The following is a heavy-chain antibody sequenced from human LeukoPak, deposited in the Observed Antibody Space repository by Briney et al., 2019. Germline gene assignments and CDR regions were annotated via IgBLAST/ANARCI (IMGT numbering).Heavy chain of an antibody. J-gene: IGHJ3*02. CDR1: GGSISSYY. CDR3: ARLGLNYYDSSGYPWAFDI. V-gene: IGHV4-4*07. D-gene: IGHD3-22*01. Sequence: PSETLSRTCTVSGGSISSYYWSWIRQPAGKGLEWIGRIYTSGSTNYNPSLKSRVTMSVDTSKNQFSLKLSSVTAADTAVYYCARLGLNYYDSSGYPWAFDIWGQGTMVTVSS. CDR2: IYTSGST.